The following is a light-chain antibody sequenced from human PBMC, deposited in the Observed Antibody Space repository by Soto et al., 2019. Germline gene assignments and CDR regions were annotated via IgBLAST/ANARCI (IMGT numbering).Light chain of an antibody. CDR2: DAS. J-gene: IGKJ4*01. Sequence: EIVLTQSPATLSLSPGERATLSCRASQSVSSYLAWYQQKPGQAPRLLIYDASNRATGIPARFSGSGSGTDFTLTISRLEPEDFAVYYCQQRSNWPPRALTFGGGTKVEIK. CDR1: QSVSSY. CDR3: QQRSNWPPRALT. V-gene: IGKV3-11*01.